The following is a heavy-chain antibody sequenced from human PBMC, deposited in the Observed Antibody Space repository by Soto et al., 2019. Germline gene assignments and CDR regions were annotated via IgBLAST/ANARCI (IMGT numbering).Heavy chain of an antibody. CDR3: GRDRAP. J-gene: IGHJ5*02. CDR1: GGSITRGGYY. Sequence: SETLSLTCTVSGGSITRGGYYWSWIRQHPGKGLEWIGYIYNSGTTYYNPSLKSRVTISVDTSKNQFSLKLTSVTAADTAVYYWGRDRAPWGQGTLVTVSS. V-gene: IGHV4-31*03. D-gene: IGHD3-10*01. CDR2: IYNSGTT.